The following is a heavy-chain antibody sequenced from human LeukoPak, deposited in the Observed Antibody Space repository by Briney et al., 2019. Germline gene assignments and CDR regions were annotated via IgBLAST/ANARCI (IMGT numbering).Heavy chain of an antibody. CDR3: AGTTPAAYRNLNWFDP. Sequence: ASVKVSCKASGYSFTGYYMHWVRQAPGQGLEWMGWINPNSGGTNYAQKFQGRVTMTRDTSISTAYMELSRLRSDDTAVYYCAGTTPAAYRNLNWFDPWGQGTLVTVSS. CDR1: GYSFTGYY. V-gene: IGHV1-2*02. J-gene: IGHJ5*02. D-gene: IGHD1-14*01. CDR2: INPNSGGT.